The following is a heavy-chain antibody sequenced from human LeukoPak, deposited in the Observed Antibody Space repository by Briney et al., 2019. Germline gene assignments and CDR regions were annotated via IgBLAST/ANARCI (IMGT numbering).Heavy chain of an antibody. CDR1: GFTFSVSS. CDR2: IRSKAHSYAT. D-gene: IGHD6-19*01. Sequence: GGSLRLSCAAPGFTFSVSSIQSVRQAPGKGLEWVGRIRSKAHSYATAYAASVKGRFTISRDDSKNTPYLQMNSLKTEDTAVYYCTSRGWPWGQGTLVTVSS. J-gene: IGHJ4*02. CDR3: TSRGWP. V-gene: IGHV3-73*01.